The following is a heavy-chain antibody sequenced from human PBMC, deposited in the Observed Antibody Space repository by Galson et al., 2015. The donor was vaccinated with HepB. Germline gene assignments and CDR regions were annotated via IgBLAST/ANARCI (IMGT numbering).Heavy chain of an antibody. D-gene: IGHD3-3*01. CDR2: IWAGGINK. CDR1: GFTFRDYG. Sequence: SLRLSCAASGFTFRDYGMHWVRQAPGKGLEWMALIWAGGINKYYADSVKGRFTISRDNSNNRLYLQMDSLTAEATAVYYCARDCGYWSGSAWYPGAYFDHFGQRTLVTVSS. J-gene: IGHJ4*02. CDR3: ARDCGYWSGSAWYPGAYFDH. V-gene: IGHV3-33*01.